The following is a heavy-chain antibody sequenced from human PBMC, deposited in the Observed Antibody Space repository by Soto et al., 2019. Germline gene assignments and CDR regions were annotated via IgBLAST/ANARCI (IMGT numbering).Heavy chain of an antibody. J-gene: IGHJ3*02. CDR1: GGSISRYY. CDR3: ARDVVVVAATVAPRAFDI. Sequence: SETLSLTCTVSGGSISRYYWSWIRQPPGKGLEWIGYIYYSGSTNYNPSLKSRVTISVDTSKNQFSLKLSSVTAADTAVYYCARDVVVVAATVAPRAFDIWGQGTMVT. V-gene: IGHV4-59*01. D-gene: IGHD2-15*01. CDR2: IYYSGST.